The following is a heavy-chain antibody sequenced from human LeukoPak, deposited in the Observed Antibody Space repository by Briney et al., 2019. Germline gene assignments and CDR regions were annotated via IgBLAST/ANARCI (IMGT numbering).Heavy chain of an antibody. D-gene: IGHD3-10*01. J-gene: IGHJ4*02. V-gene: IGHV1-18*01. CDR2: ISAYNGNT. CDR3: ARSQGVRGEYYFDY. CDR1: GGTFSSYA. Sequence: ASVKVSCKASGGTFSSYAISWVRQAPGQGLERMGWISAYNGNTNYAQKLQGRVTMTTDTSTSTAYMELRSLRSDDTAVYYCARSQGVRGEYYFDYWGQGTLVTVSS.